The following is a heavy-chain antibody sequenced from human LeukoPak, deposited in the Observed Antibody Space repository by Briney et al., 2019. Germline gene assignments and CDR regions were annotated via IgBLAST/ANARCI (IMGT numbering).Heavy chain of an antibody. CDR3: ASRLRWPTGLYYMDV. J-gene: IGHJ6*03. D-gene: IGHD4-23*01. V-gene: IGHV1-69*05. Sequence: GSSVKVSCKASGGTFSSYAISWVRQAPGQGLEWMGRIIPIFGTANYAQKFQGRVTITTDESTSTAYMELNSVRSEDTAVYFCASRLRWPTGLYYMDVWGKGTTVTVSS. CDR2: IIPIFGTA. CDR1: GGTFSSYA.